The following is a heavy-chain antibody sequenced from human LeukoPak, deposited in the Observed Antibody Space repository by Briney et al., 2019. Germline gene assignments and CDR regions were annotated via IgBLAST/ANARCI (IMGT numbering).Heavy chain of an antibody. CDR1: GGSFSGYY. CDR2: INHSGST. J-gene: IGHJ4*02. V-gene: IGHV4-34*01. Sequence: SETLSLTCAVYGGSFSGYYWSWIRQPPGKGLEWIGEINHSGSTNYNPSLKSRVTISVDTSKNQFSLKLSSVTAADTAVYYCARVSIVVVPAASFDYWGQGTLVTVSS. CDR3: ARVSIVVVPAASFDY. D-gene: IGHD2-2*01.